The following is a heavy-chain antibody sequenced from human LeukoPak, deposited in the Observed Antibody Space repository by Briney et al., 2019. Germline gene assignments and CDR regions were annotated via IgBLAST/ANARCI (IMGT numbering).Heavy chain of an antibody. V-gene: IGHV3-13*01. Sequence: PGGSLRLSCAASGFTFSKYDMHWVRQATGKGLEWVSAIGTVDDTYSPGSVKGRFTISRENAKNSLYLQMNSLYYCAREGSSLGGDWRDWYFDLWGRGTLVTVSS. CDR3: GGDWRDWYFDL. D-gene: IGHD2-21*01. CDR1: GFTFSKYD. CDR2: IGTVDDT. J-gene: IGHJ2*01.